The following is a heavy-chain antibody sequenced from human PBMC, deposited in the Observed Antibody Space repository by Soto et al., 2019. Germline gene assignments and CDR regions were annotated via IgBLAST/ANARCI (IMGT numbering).Heavy chain of an antibody. D-gene: IGHD3-10*01. CDR1: GFPFSSHW. V-gene: IGHV3-7*03. CDR3: ARERSGVLDY. CDR2: IKQDGSEK. J-gene: IGHJ4*02. Sequence: EEQVVESGGHLAQPGGSLRLSCAASGFPFSSHWMSWVRQAPGKGLEWVANIKQDGSEKHYVDSVKGRFTISRDNAKNTLYLQMNSLRAEDTAVYYCARERSGVLDYWGQGTLVTVSS.